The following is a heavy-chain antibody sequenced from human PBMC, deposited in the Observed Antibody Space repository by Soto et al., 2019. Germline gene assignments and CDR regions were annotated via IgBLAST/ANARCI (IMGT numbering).Heavy chain of an antibody. J-gene: IGHJ4*02. Sequence: PGGSLRLSCAASGFTFSSYWMSWVRQAPGKGLEWVANIKQDGSEKYYVDSVKGRFTISRDNAKNSLYLQMNSLRAEDTAVYYCARWSSSSWYYFDYWGQGTLVTVSS. CDR1: GFTFSSYW. D-gene: IGHD6-13*01. V-gene: IGHV3-7*05. CDR3: ARWSSSSWYYFDY. CDR2: IKQDGSEK.